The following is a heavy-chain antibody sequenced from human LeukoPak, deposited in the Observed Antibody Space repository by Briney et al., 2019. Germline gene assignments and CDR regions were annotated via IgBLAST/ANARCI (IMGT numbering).Heavy chain of an antibody. CDR3: ARSGVLTGYYSGVDY. J-gene: IGHJ4*02. V-gene: IGHV3-11*01. CDR2: INGIGSTI. D-gene: IGHD3-9*01. Sequence: GGSLRLSCSASGFTFSDFYMSWIRQAPGKGLEWVSYINGIGSTIHYADSVKGRFTISRDNAKNSLYLQMNSLRAEDTAVYYCARSGVLTGYYSGVDYWGQGTLVTVSS. CDR1: GFTFSDFY.